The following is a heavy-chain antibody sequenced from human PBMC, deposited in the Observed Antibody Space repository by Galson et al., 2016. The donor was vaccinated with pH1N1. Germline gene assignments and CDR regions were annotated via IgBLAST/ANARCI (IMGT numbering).Heavy chain of an antibody. V-gene: IGHV3-23*01. CDR1: GFTFSNYI. J-gene: IGHJ4*02. Sequence: SLRLSCAASGFTFSNYIMSWVRQAPGKGLEWVSTINSGGSATYYSDSVKGRFTISRDNSKNTMFLQTNSLRAEDTAVYYCARDQQQSLDGWGQGTLVTVSS. D-gene: IGHD1/OR15-1a*01. CDR2: INSGGSAT. CDR3: ARDQQQSLDG.